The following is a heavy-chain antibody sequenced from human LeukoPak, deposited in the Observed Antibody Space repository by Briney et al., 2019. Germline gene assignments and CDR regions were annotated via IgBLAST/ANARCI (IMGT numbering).Heavy chain of an antibody. V-gene: IGHV3-30*04. J-gene: IGHJ4*02. CDR1: GFTFSSYA. D-gene: IGHD3-22*01. CDR2: ISYDASNK. Sequence: GGSLRLSCAASGFTFSSYAMHWVRQAPGKGLEWLAVISYDASNKYYADSVKGRFTISRDNSKNTLYLQMNSLRAEDTAVYYCAGDYDSSSYYYVGTTVTYWGQGTLVTVSS. CDR3: AGDYDSSSYYYVGTTVTY.